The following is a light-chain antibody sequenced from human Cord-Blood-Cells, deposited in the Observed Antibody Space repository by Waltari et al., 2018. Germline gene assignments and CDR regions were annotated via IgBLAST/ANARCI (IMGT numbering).Light chain of an antibody. CDR2: DVS. V-gene: IGLV2-14*01. CDR1: SSDVGGYNY. J-gene: IGLJ1*01. Sequence: QSALTQPASVSGSPGQSITISCTGTSSDVGGYNYVSWYQQHPDKAPKLMIYDVSKRPSGVSNRFSGSKSGNTASLTISGLQAEDEADYYCSSYTSSPFVFGTGTKVTVL. CDR3: SSYTSSPFV.